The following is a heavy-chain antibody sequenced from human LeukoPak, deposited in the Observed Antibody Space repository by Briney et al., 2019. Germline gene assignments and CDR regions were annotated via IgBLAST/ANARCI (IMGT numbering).Heavy chain of an antibody. CDR3: ARVIGSYFDY. Sequence: GGSLRLSCAASGFTFSAYWMTWVRQAPGKGLEWVAVISYDGSNKYYADSVKGRFTISRDNSKNTLYLQMNSLRAEDTAVYYCARVIGSYFDYWGQGTLVTVSS. CDR2: ISYDGSNK. J-gene: IGHJ4*02. D-gene: IGHD1-26*01. CDR1: GFTFSAYW. V-gene: IGHV3-30*03.